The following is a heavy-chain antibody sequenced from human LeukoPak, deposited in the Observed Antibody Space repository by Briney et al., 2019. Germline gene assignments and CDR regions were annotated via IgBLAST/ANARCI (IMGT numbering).Heavy chain of an antibody. J-gene: IGHJ2*01. V-gene: IGHV3-15*01. CDR3: TTSDDYGDYGWYFDL. Sequence: GGSLRLSCAASGFTFSNAWMSRVRQAPGKGLEWVGRIKSKTDGGTTDYAAPVKGRFTISRDDSKNTLYLQMNSLKTEDTAVYYCTTSDDYGDYGWYFDLWGRGTLVTVSS. CDR1: GFTFSNAW. CDR2: IKSKTDGGTT. D-gene: IGHD4-17*01.